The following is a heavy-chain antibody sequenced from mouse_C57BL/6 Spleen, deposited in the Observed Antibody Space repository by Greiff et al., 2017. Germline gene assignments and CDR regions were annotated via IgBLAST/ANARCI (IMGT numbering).Heavy chain of an antibody. CDR3: ARGGPDFDFGG. CDR2: IDPGDSYT. CDR1: GYTFTSYW. V-gene: IGHV1-59*01. J-gene: IGHJ2*01. Sequence: QVQLQQSGAELVRPGTSVKLSCKASGYTFTSYWMHWVKQRPGQGLEWIGEIDPGDSYTNYNQKFKGKATLTVDTSSGTAYMQISSRTYEDAAVYDGARGGPDFDFGGGGQGTTLT.